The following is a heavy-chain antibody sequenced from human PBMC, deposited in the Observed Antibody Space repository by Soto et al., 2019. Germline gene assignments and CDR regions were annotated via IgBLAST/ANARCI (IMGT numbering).Heavy chain of an antibody. CDR3: ARDGGYYDILTGYYSNDYYFDY. CDR2: ISSSSSYI. V-gene: IGHV3-21*01. CDR1: GFTFSSYS. J-gene: IGHJ4*02. Sequence: EVQLVESGEGLVKPGGSLRLSCAASGFTFSSYSMNWVRQAPGKGLEWGSSISSSSSYIYYADSVKGRFTISRDNAKNSLYLQMNSLRAEDTAVYYCARDGGYYDILTGYYSNDYYFDYWGQGTLVTVSS. D-gene: IGHD3-9*01.